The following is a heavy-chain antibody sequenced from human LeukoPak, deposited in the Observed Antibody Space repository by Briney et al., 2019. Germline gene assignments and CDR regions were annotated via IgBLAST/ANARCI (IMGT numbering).Heavy chain of an antibody. CDR2: IYYSGTT. D-gene: IGHD1-26*01. CDR1: GGSMSIYY. CDR3: ARLHPSDSGYSDY. J-gene: IGHJ4*02. V-gene: IGHV4-59*08. Sequence: SETLSLTCTVSGGSMSIYYWSWVRQPPGKGLEWIGYIYYSGTTYYNPSLKSRVTISVDTSKNQFSLKLNSVTAADTAVYYCARLHPSDSGYSDYWGQGTLVTVSS.